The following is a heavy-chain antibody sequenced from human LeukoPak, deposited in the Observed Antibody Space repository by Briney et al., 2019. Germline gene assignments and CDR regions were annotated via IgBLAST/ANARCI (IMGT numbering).Heavy chain of an antibody. D-gene: IGHD4-17*01. CDR3: ARQGGYGDYEGY. Sequence: SGTLPPTAAGSGGSITSSKGWSWVGQPPGKGLDWIGEIYHSGSTNYNPSLKSRVTIAVDKSKNQFSLKLSSVTAADTAVYYCARQGGYGDYEGYWGQGTLVTVSS. CDR2: IYHSGST. CDR1: GGSITSSKG. J-gene: IGHJ4*02. V-gene: IGHV4-4*02.